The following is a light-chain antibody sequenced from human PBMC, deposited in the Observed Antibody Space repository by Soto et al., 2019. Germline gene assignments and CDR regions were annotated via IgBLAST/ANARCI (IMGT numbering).Light chain of an antibody. CDR1: QSVSSY. CDR2: DAS. CDR3: QQNKDWPGT. V-gene: IGKV3-15*01. J-gene: IGKJ1*01. Sequence: EIVMTQSPATLSVSPGERVTLSCRASQSVSSYLAWYQQKPGQAPRLLIYDASSRATGIPVRFSGSGSVTEFTLTISSLQSEDFGVYYCQQNKDWPGTFGQGTKVEIK.